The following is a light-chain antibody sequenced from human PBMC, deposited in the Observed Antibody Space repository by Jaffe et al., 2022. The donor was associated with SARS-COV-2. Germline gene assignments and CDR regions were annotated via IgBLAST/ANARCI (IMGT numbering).Light chain of an antibody. CDR1: SSNIGNNA. Sequence: QSVLTQPPSVSEAPRQRVTISCSGSSSNIGNNAVNWYQQLPGETPKLLIYYDDLLPSGVSDRFSGSKSGTSASLAISGLQSEDEADYYCASWDDSLSGVVFGGGTKLTVL. J-gene: IGLJ2*01. CDR2: YDD. CDR3: ASWDDSLSGVV. V-gene: IGLV1-36*01.